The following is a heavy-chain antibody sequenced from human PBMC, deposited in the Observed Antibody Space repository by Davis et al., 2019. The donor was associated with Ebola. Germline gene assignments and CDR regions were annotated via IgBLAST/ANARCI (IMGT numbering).Heavy chain of an antibody. CDR3: VKDVMTSWVMPDAFET. CDR2: ISGTGASI. CDR1: GFTFDNYA. D-gene: IGHD2-2*01. J-gene: IGHJ3*02. V-gene: IGHV3-23*01. Sequence: PGGSLRLSCAASGFTFDNYAMSWVRQAPGRGLEWISIISGTGASIYYADSVKGRFTISRDDPKNMVYLQMNSLRAEDTAIYFCVKDVMTSWVMPDAFETWGQGTKVTVSS.